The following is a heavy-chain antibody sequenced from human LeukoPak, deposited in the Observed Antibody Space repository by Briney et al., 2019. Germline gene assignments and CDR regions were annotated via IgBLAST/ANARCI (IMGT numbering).Heavy chain of an antibody. J-gene: IGHJ4*02. Sequence: GSLRLSCAASGFTFSSYAMSWIRQPPGKGLEWIGYIYYSGSTNYNPSLKSRVTISVDTSKSQFSLNLSSLTAADTAVYYCARGGDSKHLVNWGQGTLVTVSS. CDR3: ARGGDSKHLVN. CDR2: IYYSGST. CDR1: GFTFSSYA. V-gene: IGHV4-59*01. D-gene: IGHD3-3*02.